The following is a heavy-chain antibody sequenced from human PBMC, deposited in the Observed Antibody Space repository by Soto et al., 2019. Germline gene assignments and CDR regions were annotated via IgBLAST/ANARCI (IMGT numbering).Heavy chain of an antibody. D-gene: IGHD5-12*01. Sequence: GSLRLSCAASGFTFSNAWMSWVRQAPGKGLEWVGRIKSKTDGGTTDYAAPVKGRFTISRDDSKNTLYLQMNSLKTEDTAVYYCTTRYSGYDDYFDYWGQGTLVTVSS. CDR3: TTRYSGYDDYFDY. J-gene: IGHJ4*02. CDR2: IKSKTDGGTT. V-gene: IGHV3-15*01. CDR1: GFTFSNAW.